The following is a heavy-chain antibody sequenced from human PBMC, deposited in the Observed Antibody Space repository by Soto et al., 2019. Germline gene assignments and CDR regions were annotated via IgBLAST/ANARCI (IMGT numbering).Heavy chain of an antibody. V-gene: IGHV3-73*01. CDR3: TNTGYSSGWYEDY. D-gene: IGHD6-19*01. CDR2: IRSKANSYAT. J-gene: IGHJ4*02. CDR1: GFTFSGSA. Sequence: GSLRLSCAASGFTFSGSAMHWVRQASGKGLEWVGRIRSKANSYATAYAASVKGRFTISRDDSKNTAYLQMNSLKTEDTAVYYCTNTGYSSGWYEDYWGQGTLVTV.